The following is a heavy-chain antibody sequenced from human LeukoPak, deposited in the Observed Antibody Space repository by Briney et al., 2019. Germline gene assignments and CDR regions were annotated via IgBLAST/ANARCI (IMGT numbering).Heavy chain of an antibody. CDR1: GFTFDDYA. Sequence: PGGSLRLSCAASGFTFDDYAMHWVRQAPGKGLEWVSGISWNSGSIGYADSVKGRFTISRDNAKNSLYLQMNSLRAEGTALYYCAKARGFYYFDYWGQGTLVTVSS. CDR2: ISWNSGSI. CDR3: AKARGFYYFDY. J-gene: IGHJ4*02. D-gene: IGHD3-10*01. V-gene: IGHV3-9*01.